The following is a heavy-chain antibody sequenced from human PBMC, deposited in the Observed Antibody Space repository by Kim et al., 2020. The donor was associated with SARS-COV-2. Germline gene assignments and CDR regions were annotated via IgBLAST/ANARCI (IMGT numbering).Heavy chain of an antibody. J-gene: IGHJ4*02. D-gene: IGHD1-26*01. V-gene: IGHV3-30*01. Sequence: YAASVKGRFTNPGDNPKNTLYLKMNSLRAEDRAVYYCARGWGGSYYGGYDYWGQGTLVTVSS. CDR3: ARGWGGSYYGGYDY.